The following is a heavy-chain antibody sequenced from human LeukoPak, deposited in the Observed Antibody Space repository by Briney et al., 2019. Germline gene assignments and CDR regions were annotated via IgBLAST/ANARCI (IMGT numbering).Heavy chain of an antibody. V-gene: IGHV1-18*01. CDR3: ARVDDYKNAFDI. CDR1: GYTFIDYG. D-gene: IGHD5-24*01. J-gene: IGHJ3*02. CDR2: ISGYNGNT. Sequence: ASVKISCKASGYTFIDYGISWVRQAPGQGLEWMGWISGYNGNTKIAQKFQGRVTISTDTSTTIAYMELRSLRSDDTAVYYCARVDDYKNAFDIWGQGTMVTVSS.